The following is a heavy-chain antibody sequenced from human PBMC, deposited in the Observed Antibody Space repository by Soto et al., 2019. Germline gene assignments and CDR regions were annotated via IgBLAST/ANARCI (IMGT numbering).Heavy chain of an antibody. CDR2: MHYSGSS. CDR1: GASISRYY. J-gene: IGHJ6*02. D-gene: IGHD2-8*01. CDR3: ARWGMSNTSPRPYYYYGMDV. V-gene: IGHV4-59*01. Sequence: PSETLSLTCTVSGASISRYYWSWMRQPPGKGLEWIGYMHYSGSSNYNSSLKSRVTMSVDTSKSQFSLRLTSVTAADTAVYYCARWGMSNTSPRPYYYYGMDVWGQGTTVTVSS.